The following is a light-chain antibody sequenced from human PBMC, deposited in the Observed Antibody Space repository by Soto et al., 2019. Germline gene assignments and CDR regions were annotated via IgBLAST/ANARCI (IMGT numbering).Light chain of an antibody. V-gene: IGKV1-5*01. CDR3: QHFNIYSPWT. CDR1: QSISSL. CDR2: DAS. J-gene: IGKJ1*01. Sequence: DIQMTQSPSTLSASVGDRVTITCRASQSISSLLAWYQQKPGKAPKLLIYDASSLESGVPSRFSGSGSGTEFTLTISSLQPDDFATYYCQHFNIYSPWTFGQGTKVDIK.